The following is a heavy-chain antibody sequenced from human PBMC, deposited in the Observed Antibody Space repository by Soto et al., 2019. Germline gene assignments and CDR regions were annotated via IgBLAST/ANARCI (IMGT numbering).Heavy chain of an antibody. Sequence: QVQLVESGGGVVQPGRSLRLSCAASGFSFSSYGMHWVRQAPGKGLEWVAMISYDGTDEYYADSVKGRFTISRDNSKNGGYLKRNSRRAEDAAVYYGAKQGSDGNAHFDYGGQGPRVPVPS. J-gene: IGHJ4*02. CDR2: ISYDGTDE. CDR1: GFSFSSYG. CDR3: AKQGSDGNAHFDY. V-gene: IGHV3-30*18. D-gene: IGHD1-1*01.